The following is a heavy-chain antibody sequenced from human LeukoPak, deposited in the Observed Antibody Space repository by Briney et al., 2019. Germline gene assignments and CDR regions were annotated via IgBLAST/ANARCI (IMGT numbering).Heavy chain of an antibody. J-gene: IGHJ4*02. CDR1: GAAISSGSSY. D-gene: IGHD3-22*01. Sequence: SETLSLTCTVSGAAISSGSSYWGWIRQPPGKGLERIATIYYSGSTYNNPSLKSRVTVSVDTSKNHLSLNLRSVAAADTAAYYCARSRSTGYFTVMYWGQGALVTVSS. CDR2: IYYSGST. V-gene: IGHV4-39*02. CDR3: ARSRSTGYFTVMY.